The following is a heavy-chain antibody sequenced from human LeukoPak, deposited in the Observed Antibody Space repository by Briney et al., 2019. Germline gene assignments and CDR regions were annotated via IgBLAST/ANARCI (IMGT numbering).Heavy chain of an antibody. CDR2: IKSKTVGGTT. V-gene: IGHV3-15*01. J-gene: IGHJ6*03. CDR1: GFTFSNAW. CDR3: TTSGYSYEADYYYYYMDV. Sequence: GGSLRLSCAASGFTFSNAWMSWVHQAPGKGLEWVGRIKSKTVGGTTDYAAPVKGRFTISRDDSKNTLYLQMNSLKTEDTAVYYCTTSGYSYEADYYYYYMDVWGKGTTVTISS. D-gene: IGHD5-18*01.